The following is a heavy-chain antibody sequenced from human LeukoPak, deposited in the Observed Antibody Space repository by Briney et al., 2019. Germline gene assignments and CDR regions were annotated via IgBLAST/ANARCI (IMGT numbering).Heavy chain of an antibody. CDR1: GFTFSSYW. Sequence: GGSLRLSCAASGFTFSSYWMHWVGQAPGKGLVWVSRIKTDGRSTDYADSVKGRFTISRDNAKNTMYLQMNSLRAEDTAVYYCARGVSGTGPDIWGLGTMVTVSS. V-gene: IGHV3-74*01. CDR3: ARGVSGTGPDI. J-gene: IGHJ3*02. CDR2: IKTDGRST. D-gene: IGHD5/OR15-5a*01.